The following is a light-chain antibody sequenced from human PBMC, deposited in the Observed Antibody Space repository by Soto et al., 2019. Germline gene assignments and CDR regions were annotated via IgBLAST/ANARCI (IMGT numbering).Light chain of an antibody. Sequence: DIQMTQSPPSLSASVGDRVTITCRASRDIDDYLAWYQHIAGKAPKLLIYDASSLQPGVPSRFSGSGSGTYFTLTINSLQPEDVAKYYCQKYNKAPWTFGQGTKV. CDR3: QKYNKAPWT. J-gene: IGKJ1*01. CDR1: RDIDDY. V-gene: IGKV1-27*01. CDR2: DAS.